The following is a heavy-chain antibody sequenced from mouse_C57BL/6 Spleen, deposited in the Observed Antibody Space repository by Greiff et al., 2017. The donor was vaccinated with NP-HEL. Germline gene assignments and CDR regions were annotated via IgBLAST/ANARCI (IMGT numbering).Heavy chain of an antibody. CDR1: GYTFTSYW. CDR2: INPSNGGT. Sequence: VQLQQPGTELVKPGASGYTFTSYWMHWVTQRPGQGLEWIGNINPSNGGTNYNEKFKSKATLTVDKSSSPAYMQLSSPTSEDSAVYYCARSYYYGSSYRYFDVWGTGTTVTVSS. J-gene: IGHJ1*03. V-gene: IGHV1-53*01. CDR3: ARSYYYGSSYRYFDV. D-gene: IGHD1-1*01.